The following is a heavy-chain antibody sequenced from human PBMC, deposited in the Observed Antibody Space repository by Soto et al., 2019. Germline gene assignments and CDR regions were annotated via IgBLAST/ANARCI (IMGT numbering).Heavy chain of an antibody. CDR3: AKADPDASVGY. CDR2: ISYSGST. Sequence: SETLSLTCTVSGGSMSSHYWTWLRQPPGKGLEWIGYISYSGSTYYNPSLKSRVTISADTSRNQFSLKLSSVIAADTAVYYCAKADPDASVGYWGQGTLVTVSS. V-gene: IGHV4-59*11. CDR1: GGSMSSHY. D-gene: IGHD3-16*01. J-gene: IGHJ4*02.